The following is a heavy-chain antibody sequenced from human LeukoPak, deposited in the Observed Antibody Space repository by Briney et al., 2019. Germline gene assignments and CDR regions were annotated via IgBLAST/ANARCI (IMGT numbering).Heavy chain of an antibody. CDR3: ARDSRRYSSAYYYYYYMDV. CDR1: GGSISSYY. D-gene: IGHD6-25*01. CDR2: IYTSGST. V-gene: IGHV4-4*07. J-gene: IGHJ6*03. Sequence: PSETLSLTCTVSGGSISSYYWSWIRQPAGKGLEWIGRIYTSGSTNYNPSLKCRVTISVDTSKNQFSLKLSSVTAADTAVYYCARDSRRYSSAYYYYYYMDVWGKGTTVTVSS.